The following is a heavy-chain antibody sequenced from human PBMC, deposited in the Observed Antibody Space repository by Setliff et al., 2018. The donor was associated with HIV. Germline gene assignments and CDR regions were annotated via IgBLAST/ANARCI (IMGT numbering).Heavy chain of an antibody. V-gene: IGHV3-23*01. CDR2: ITGSGRTT. CDR3: AKDYVENDY. CDR1: GLTFSNYA. J-gene: IGHJ4*02. Sequence: SGGSLRLSCAASGLTFSNYAMSWVRQAPGKGLEWVSAITGSGRTTYYADSVKGRFTISRDNSKNTLSLQMNSLRAEDTAVYYCAKDYVENDYWGQGTLVTVSS. D-gene: IGHD3-16*01.